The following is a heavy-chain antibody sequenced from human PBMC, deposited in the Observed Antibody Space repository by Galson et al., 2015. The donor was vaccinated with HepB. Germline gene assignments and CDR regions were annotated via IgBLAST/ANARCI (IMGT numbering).Heavy chain of an antibody. D-gene: IGHD5-18*01. CDR1: GYTFTSYA. V-gene: IGHV1-3*01. Sequence: SVKVSCKASGYTFTSYAMHWVRQAPGQRLEWMGWINAGNGNTKYSQKFQGRVTITRDTSASTAYMELSSLRSEDTAVYYCARVVGYSYGYFDYWGQGTLVTVSS. CDR3: ARVVGYSYGYFDY. CDR2: INAGNGNT. J-gene: IGHJ4*02.